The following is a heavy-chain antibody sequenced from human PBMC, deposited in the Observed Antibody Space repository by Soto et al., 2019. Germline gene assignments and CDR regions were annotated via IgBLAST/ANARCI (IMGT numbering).Heavy chain of an antibody. D-gene: IGHD3-10*01. Sequence: SLRLSCAASGFTFSNYGMHWVRQAPGKGLEWVAVIWYDGSNKDHADSVKGRFTISRDNSKNTLYLQMNSLRAEDTAVYYCARDLGRFDYGSAYFDYWGQGTPVTVSS. V-gene: IGHV3-33*01. CDR3: ARDLGRFDYGSAYFDY. CDR2: IWYDGSNK. J-gene: IGHJ4*02. CDR1: GFTFSNYG.